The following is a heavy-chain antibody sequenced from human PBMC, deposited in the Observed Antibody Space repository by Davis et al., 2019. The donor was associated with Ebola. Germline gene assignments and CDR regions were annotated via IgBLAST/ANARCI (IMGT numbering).Heavy chain of an antibody. J-gene: IGHJ4*02. Sequence: PSETLSLTCTVSGGSISSGGYYWSWIRQLPGKGLEWIGYSYYTGSTYYSPSLKSRVTISADTSNNRVSLRLTSVTAADTAVYFCASFGYTSSATELWGQGTLVSVSS. CDR1: GGSISSGGYY. CDR3: ASFGYTSSATEL. D-gene: IGHD5-12*01. V-gene: IGHV4-31*03. CDR2: SYYTGST.